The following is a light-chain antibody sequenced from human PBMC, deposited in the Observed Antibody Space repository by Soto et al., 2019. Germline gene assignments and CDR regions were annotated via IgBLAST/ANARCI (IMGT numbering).Light chain of an antibody. CDR1: SSDVGNYDL. Sequence: QSALAQPASVSGSPGQSITISCTGTSSDVGNYDLVSWYQQLPGKAPKFILYEGSKRPSGVSSRFSGSKSGNTASLTISGLQAEDEADYYCCSYAGSSTYVFGTGTKVTVL. CDR2: EGS. J-gene: IGLJ1*01. V-gene: IGLV2-23*01. CDR3: CSYAGSSTYV.